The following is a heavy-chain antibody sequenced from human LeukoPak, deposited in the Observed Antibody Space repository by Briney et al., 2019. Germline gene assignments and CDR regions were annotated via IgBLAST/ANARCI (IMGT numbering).Heavy chain of an antibody. CDR2: ISYDGSNK. CDR1: GFTFSSYA. Sequence: PGGSLRLSCAASGFTFSSYAMHCLRQAPGKGLEWVAVISYDGSNKYYADSVKGRFTISRDNSKNTLYLQMNSLRAEDTAVYYCARSSRPAGAFDYWGQGTLVTVSS. V-gene: IGHV3-30-3*01. D-gene: IGHD3-10*01. CDR3: ARSSRPAGAFDY. J-gene: IGHJ4*02.